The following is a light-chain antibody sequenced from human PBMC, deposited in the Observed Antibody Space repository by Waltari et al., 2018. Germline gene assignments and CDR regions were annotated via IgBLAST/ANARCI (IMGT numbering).Light chain of an antibody. Sequence: DIVMPQSPDSLAVSLGEWATINCKSSQSVLYRSNNKNHLAWYQQKPGQSPKLLIYWASTRESGVPDRFSGSGSGTDFTLTISSLQAEDVAVYYCQQYFGTPPYTFGQGTKLEIK. CDR3: QQYFGTPPYT. V-gene: IGKV4-1*01. CDR1: QSVLYRSNNKNH. CDR2: WAS. J-gene: IGKJ2*01.